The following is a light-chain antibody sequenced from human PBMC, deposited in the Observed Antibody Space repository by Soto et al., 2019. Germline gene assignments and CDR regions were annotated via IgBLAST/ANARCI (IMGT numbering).Light chain of an antibody. CDR2: DAS. V-gene: IGKV4-1*01. CDR3: HQYYGSPYS. J-gene: IGKJ2*01. CDR1: RTVLSTADNQNF. Sequence: DIAMTQSPDSLVVSLGERATINCKSGRTVLSTADNQNFLAWYQQRPGQPPKLLIYDASTRASGVPDRFIGSGSATEFTLTVAGLQSEDVAVYYCHQYYGSPYSFGQGTRLEI.